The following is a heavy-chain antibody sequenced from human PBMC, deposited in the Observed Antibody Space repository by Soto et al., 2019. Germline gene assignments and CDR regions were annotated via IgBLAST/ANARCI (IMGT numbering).Heavy chain of an antibody. CDR2: IYSSGST. Sequence: KTSETLSLTCTVSDDSISRFYWSWVRQPAGKGLEWIGRIYSSGSTNYNPSLRSRVIMSLDTSKRQFSLKLKSVTAADTAVYYCARDSPYTGYDDNSQGDFDYWGQGTLVTVSS. D-gene: IGHD5-12*01. V-gene: IGHV4-4*07. CDR3: ARDSPYTGYDDNSQGDFDY. J-gene: IGHJ4*02. CDR1: DDSISRFY.